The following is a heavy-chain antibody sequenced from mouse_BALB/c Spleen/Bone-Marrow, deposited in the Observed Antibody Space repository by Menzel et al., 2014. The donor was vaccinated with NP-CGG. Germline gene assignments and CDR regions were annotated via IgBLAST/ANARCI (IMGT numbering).Heavy chain of an antibody. CDR3: ARGNYGSSYGMDY. V-gene: IGHV14-1*02. Sequence: VQLQQSGAELVRPGALVKLSCKASGFNIKDYYMHWVKQRPEQGLEWIGWIDPENGNTIYDPKFQGKARITADTSSNTAYLQLSSLTSEDTAVHYCARGNYGSSYGMDYWGQGTPVTASS. CDR1: GFNIKDYY. CDR2: IDPENGNT. J-gene: IGHJ4*01. D-gene: IGHD1-1*01.